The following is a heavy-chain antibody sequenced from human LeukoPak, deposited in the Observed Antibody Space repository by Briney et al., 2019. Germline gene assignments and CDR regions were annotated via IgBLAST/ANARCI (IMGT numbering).Heavy chain of an antibody. CDR1: GYTFTRYG. CDR3: ARGGAGWYEDY. Sequence: ASVKVSCKASGYTFTRYGINWVRQAPGQGLEWMGWISPYNGNTNNAEKVQGRVTMTTDTSTSTAYMELRSLRSDDTAVYYCARGGAGWYEDYWGQGRLVTVSS. CDR2: ISPYNGNT. J-gene: IGHJ4*02. D-gene: IGHD6-19*01. V-gene: IGHV1-18*01.